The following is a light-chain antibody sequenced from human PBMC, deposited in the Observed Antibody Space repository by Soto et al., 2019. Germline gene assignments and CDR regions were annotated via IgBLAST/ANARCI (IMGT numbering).Light chain of an antibody. CDR2: GTS. CDR1: QSVSSN. V-gene: IGKV3-15*01. CDR3: QHYKNGPRT. J-gene: IGKJ1*01. Sequence: EIVMTQSPATLSVSPGERATLSCRASQSVSSNLAWYQQKPGQAPRLLIYGTSTRATGIPARFSGSGSGTEFPLTISSLQSEDFAVYYCQHYKNGPRTFGQGTKVEIK.